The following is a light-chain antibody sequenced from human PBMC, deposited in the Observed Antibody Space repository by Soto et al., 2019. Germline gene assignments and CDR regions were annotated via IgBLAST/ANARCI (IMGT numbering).Light chain of an antibody. CDR2: GAS. Sequence: EIVLTQSPGTLSLSPGERATLSCRASQSVSSSYLAWYQQKPGQAPRLLIYGASNRATGIPERFSGSGSGTDFTLTISSLEPEDFAVYYCQQYGSSGTFGQGTRLEIK. CDR3: QQYGSSGT. CDR1: QSVSSSY. V-gene: IGKV3-20*01. J-gene: IGKJ5*01.